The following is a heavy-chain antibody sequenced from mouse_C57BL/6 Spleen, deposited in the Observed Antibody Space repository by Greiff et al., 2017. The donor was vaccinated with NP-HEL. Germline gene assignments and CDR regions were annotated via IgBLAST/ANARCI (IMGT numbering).Heavy chain of an antibody. Sequence: VQLQQSGPELVKPGASVKISCKASGYSFTGYYLNWVNQSPEKSLEWIGEINPSTGGTTYNHKLKAKATLTVDKSTSTAYMQLKSLTSEDSAVYYCARYDTTVDWYFDVWGTGTTVTVSS. CDR3: ARYDTTVDWYFDV. D-gene: IGHD1-1*01. J-gene: IGHJ1*03. CDR2: INPSTGGT. V-gene: IGHV1-42*01. CDR1: GYSFTGYY.